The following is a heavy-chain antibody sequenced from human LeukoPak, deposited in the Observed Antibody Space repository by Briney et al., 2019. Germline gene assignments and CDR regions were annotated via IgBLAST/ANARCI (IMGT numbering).Heavy chain of an antibody. Sequence: GGSRRLSCAASGSTVSTNYMSWVRQAPGKGLEWVSVIYSDGRTYYADSVKGRFTISRDNSKNTLYLQMNSLRAEDTAVYYCARDSGRFDVFDIWGQGTMVTVSS. D-gene: IGHD3-10*01. CDR1: GSTVSTNY. CDR3: ARDSGRFDVFDI. V-gene: IGHV3-53*01. CDR2: IYSDGRT. J-gene: IGHJ3*02.